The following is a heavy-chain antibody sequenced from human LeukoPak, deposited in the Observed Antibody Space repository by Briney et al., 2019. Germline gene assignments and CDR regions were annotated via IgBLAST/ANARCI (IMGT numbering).Heavy chain of an antibody. CDR3: ARDYYGGNPGYYFEY. D-gene: IGHD4-23*01. V-gene: IGHV4-31*03. CDR2: INFSGST. CDR1: GGSISSGSYY. J-gene: IGHJ4*02. Sequence: PSETLSLTCTVSGGSISSGSYYWSWIRQHPGKGLEWIGYINFSGSTDYNPSLTSRVTISVDTSKNQFSLKLSSVTAADTAVYYCARDYYGGNPGYYFEYWGQGTLVTVSS.